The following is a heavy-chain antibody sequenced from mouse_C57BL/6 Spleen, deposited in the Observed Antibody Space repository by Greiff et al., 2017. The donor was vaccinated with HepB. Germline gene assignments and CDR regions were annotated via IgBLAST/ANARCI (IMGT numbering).Heavy chain of an antibody. J-gene: IGHJ1*03. D-gene: IGHD1-1*01. Sequence: EVQLVESEGGLVQPGSSMKLSCTASGFTFSDYYMAWVRQVPEKGLEWVANINYDGSSTYYLDSLKSRFIISRDNAKNILYLQMSSLKSEDTATYYCAREGATVVASGGYFDVWGTGTTVTVSS. V-gene: IGHV5-16*01. CDR3: AREGATVVASGGYFDV. CDR1: GFTFSDYY. CDR2: INYDGSST.